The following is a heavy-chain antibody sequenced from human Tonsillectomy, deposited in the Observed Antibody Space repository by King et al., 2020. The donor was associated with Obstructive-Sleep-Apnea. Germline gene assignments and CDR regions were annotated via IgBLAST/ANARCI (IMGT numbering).Heavy chain of an antibody. D-gene: IGHD3-10*01. CDR1: GFTFSSYA. CDR2: ISYDGGNK. J-gene: IGHJ5*02. Sequence: VQLVESGGGVVQPGRSLRLSCAASGFTFSSYAMHWVRQAPGKGLEWVAVISYDGGNKYYGDSVKGRFTISRDNSKNTLYLQMNSLRAEDTAVYYCAREQDPLHGFGELYSWFAPWGQGPLVTVSS. V-gene: IGHV3-30*04. CDR3: AREQDPLHGFGELYSWFAP.